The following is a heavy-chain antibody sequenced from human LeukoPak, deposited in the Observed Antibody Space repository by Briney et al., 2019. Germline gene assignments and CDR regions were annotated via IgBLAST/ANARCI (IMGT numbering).Heavy chain of an antibody. CDR1: GGSISSSNW. Sequence: SETLSLTCAVSGGSISSSNWWSWVRQPPGKGLEWIGEIYHSGSTNYNPSLKSRVTISVDKSKNQFSLKLSSVTAADTAVYYCARGPTYVLRFLEWLLYFDYWGQGTLVTVSS. V-gene: IGHV4-4*02. D-gene: IGHD3-3*01. J-gene: IGHJ4*02. CDR2: IYHSGST. CDR3: ARGPTYVLRFLEWLLYFDY.